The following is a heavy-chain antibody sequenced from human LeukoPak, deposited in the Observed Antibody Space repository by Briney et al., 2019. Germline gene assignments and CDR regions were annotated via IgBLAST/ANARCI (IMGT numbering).Heavy chain of an antibody. D-gene: IGHD3-22*01. CDR1: GFTFSDYY. J-gene: IGHJ4*02. CDR2: ISSSGSTI. Sequence: GGSLRLSCAASGFTFSDYYMSWIRRAPGKGLEWVSYISSSGSTIYYADSVKGRFTISRDNAKNSLYLQMSSLRAEDTAVYYCARDLTDSSGYYGYWGQGTLVTVSS. CDR3: ARDLTDSSGYYGY. V-gene: IGHV3-11*01.